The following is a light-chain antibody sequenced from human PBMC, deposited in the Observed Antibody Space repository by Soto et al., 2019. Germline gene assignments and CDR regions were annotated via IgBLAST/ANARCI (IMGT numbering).Light chain of an antibody. CDR2: DAS. V-gene: IGKV3-11*01. Sequence: EIVLTQSPATLSLSPGERATLSCRASQTVGNYLAWYQQKPGHAPRLLIYDASSRATGVPARFSGSGSGTDFTLTISSLEPEDFAVYYCQQRKNRVTFGPGTTVDIK. J-gene: IGKJ3*01. CDR3: QQRKNRVT. CDR1: QTVGNY.